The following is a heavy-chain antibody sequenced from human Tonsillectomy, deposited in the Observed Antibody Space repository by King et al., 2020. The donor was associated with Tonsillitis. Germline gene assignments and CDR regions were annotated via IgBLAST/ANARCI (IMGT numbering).Heavy chain of an antibody. J-gene: IGHJ4*02. Sequence: QLVQSGAEVKKPGASVKVSCKASGYTFTSYGISWVRQAHGQGLEWMGWISAYNGNTNCAEKLQGTVTMTPDTSTSTAYMELGRLRSDDTAVYYCARDVPIAAAGTPFDYWGQGTLVTVSS. CDR2: ISAYNGNT. V-gene: IGHV1-18*01. D-gene: IGHD6-13*01. CDR3: ARDVPIAAAGTPFDY. CDR1: GYTFTSYG.